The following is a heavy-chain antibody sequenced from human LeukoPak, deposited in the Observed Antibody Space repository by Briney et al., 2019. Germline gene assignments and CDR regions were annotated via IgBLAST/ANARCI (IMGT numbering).Heavy chain of an antibody. D-gene: IGHD3-22*01. V-gene: IGHV3-30*02. CDR1: GFTFSSYG. CDR2: IRYDGSSK. J-gene: IGHJ4*02. Sequence: PGGSLRLSCAASGFTFSSYGMHWVRQAPGKGLEWVAFIRYDGSSKYYADSVKGRFTISRDNSKNTLFMQMNSLRAEDTAVYYCAKNSGRDSSGHSDYWGQGTLVTVSS. CDR3: AKNSGRDSSGHSDY.